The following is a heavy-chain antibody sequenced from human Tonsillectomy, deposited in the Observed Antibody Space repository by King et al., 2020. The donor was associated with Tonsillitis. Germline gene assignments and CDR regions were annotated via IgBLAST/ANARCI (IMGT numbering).Heavy chain of an antibody. CDR2: IDPSDSYT. V-gene: IGHV5-10-1*01. D-gene: IGHD1-14*01. CDR3: AGLSGNTKFRIWDY. J-gene: IGHJ4*02. Sequence: VRQMPGKGLEWMGRIDPSDSYTNYSPSFQGHVTISADKSISTAYLQWSSLKASDTAMYYCAGLSGNTKFRIWDYWCQGTLVTVYS.